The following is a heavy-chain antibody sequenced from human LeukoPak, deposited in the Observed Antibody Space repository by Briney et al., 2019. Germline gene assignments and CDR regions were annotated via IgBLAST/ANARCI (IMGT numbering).Heavy chain of an antibody. Sequence: GGSLRLSCVPSGFTLSSYEMNWVRQAPGKGVEWVAYISSRGRTIYYAHSLKGRFTLSRDNAKKSLYLQMNSLRAEDTAVYYCAELGITMIGGVWGKGTTVTISS. V-gene: IGHV3-48*03. J-gene: IGHJ6*04. D-gene: IGHD3-10*02. CDR2: ISSRGRTI. CDR1: GFTLSSYE. CDR3: AELGITMIGGV.